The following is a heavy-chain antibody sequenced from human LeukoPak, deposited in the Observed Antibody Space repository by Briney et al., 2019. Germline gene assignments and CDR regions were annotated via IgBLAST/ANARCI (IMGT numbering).Heavy chain of an antibody. V-gene: IGHV3-30-3*01. CDR3: ARDRLAPPGVYWFDP. CDR2: ISSDGNHK. J-gene: IGHJ5*02. D-gene: IGHD6-13*01. CDR1: GFTFSTYA. Sequence: GRSLRLSCAASGFTFSTYAMHWVRQAPGKGLEWVAAISSDGNHKHFADSVKGRFTISRDNSKNTLFLQMNSLRPEDTAVYYCARDRLAPPGVYWFDPWGQGTLVTVSS.